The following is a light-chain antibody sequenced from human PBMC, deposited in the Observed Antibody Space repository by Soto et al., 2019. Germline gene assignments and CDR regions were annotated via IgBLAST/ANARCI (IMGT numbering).Light chain of an antibody. CDR3: QQFNSWPRGT. V-gene: IGKV3-15*01. Sequence: EIVMTQSPATLSVSPGERATLSCRASQNISINLAWYQQKPGQAPRLLIYGASTRATSIPARCSGSGSGTEFTLIINSPQSEDFAIYYCQQFNSWPRGTFGQVTKVEV. CDR1: QNISIN. J-gene: IGKJ1*01. CDR2: GAS.